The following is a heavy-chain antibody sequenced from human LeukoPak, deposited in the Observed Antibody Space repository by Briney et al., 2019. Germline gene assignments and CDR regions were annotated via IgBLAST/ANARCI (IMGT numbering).Heavy chain of an antibody. CDR3: ARDIPGGHPDFDY. D-gene: IGHD4-23*01. V-gene: IGHV3-7*01. CDR2: IKEDGSVK. CDR1: GFTFSIYW. J-gene: IGHJ4*02. Sequence: GGSLRLSCVASGFTFSIYWMSWVRQAPGKGLEWVANIKEDGSVKNYVDSVKGRFTISRDNAKNSLYLQMNSLRVEDTAVYYCARDIPGGHPDFDYWGQGTLVTVSS.